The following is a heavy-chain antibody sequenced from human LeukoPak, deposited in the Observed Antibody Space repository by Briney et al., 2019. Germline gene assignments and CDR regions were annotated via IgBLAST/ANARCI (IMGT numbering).Heavy chain of an antibody. CDR2: INHSGST. D-gene: IGHD6-6*01. CDR3: ARGRRSSSFNYYYGMDV. CDR1: GGSISSGGYS. J-gene: IGHJ6*02. Sequence: SQTLSLTCAVSGGSISSGGYSWSWIRQPPGKGLEWIGEINHSGSTNYNPSLKSRVTISVDTSKNQFSLKLSSVTAADTAVYYCARGRRSSSFNYYYGMDVWGQGTTVTVSS. V-gene: IGHV4-30-2*01.